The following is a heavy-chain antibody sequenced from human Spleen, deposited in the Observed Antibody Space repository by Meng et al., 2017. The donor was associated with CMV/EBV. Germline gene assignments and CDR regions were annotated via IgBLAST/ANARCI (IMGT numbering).Heavy chain of an antibody. CDR1: GGSISSYY. CDR2: IYYSGST. Sequence: SETLSLTCTVSGGSISSYYWSWIRQPPGKGLEWIGYIYYSGSTYYNPSLKSRVTISVDTSKNQFSLKLSSVTAADTAVYYCARGEKGYSSSWYLYWGQGTLVTVSS. J-gene: IGHJ4*02. CDR3: ARGEKGYSSSWYLY. V-gene: IGHV4-59*12. D-gene: IGHD6-13*01.